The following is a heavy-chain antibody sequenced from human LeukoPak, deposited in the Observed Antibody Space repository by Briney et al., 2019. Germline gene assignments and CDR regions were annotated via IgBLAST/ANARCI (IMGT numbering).Heavy chain of an antibody. D-gene: IGHD3-3*01. J-gene: IGHJ3*02. CDR1: GFTFSSYA. CDR2: ISSSSSYI. V-gene: IGHV3-21*01. CDR3: AREEFWSGYYSARAFDI. Sequence: GSLRLSCAASGFTFSSYAMSWVRQAPGKGLEWVSSISSSSSYIYYADSVKGRFTISRDNAKNSLYLQMNSLRAEDTAVYYCAREEFWSGYYSARAFDIWGQGTMVTVSS.